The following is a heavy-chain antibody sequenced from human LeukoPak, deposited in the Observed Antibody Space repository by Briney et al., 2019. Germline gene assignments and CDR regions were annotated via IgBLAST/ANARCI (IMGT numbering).Heavy chain of an antibody. CDR2: INHSGST. J-gene: IGHJ4*02. V-gene: IGHV4-34*01. CDR3: ARGWGYSYGYLFND. CDR1: GESFSGYY. Sequence: SETLSLTCAVYGESFSGYYWSWMRQPPGKGLEWIGEINHSGSTNYNPSLKSRVTISVDTSENQFSLKLSSVTAADTAVCYCARGWGYSYGYLFNDWGQGTLVTVSS. D-gene: IGHD5-18*01.